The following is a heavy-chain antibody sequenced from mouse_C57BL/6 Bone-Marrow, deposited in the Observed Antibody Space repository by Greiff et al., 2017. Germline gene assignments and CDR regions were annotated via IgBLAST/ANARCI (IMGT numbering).Heavy chain of an antibody. V-gene: IGHV5-6*01. CDR3: ARHGYDYAWFAY. CDR2: ISSGGRYT. D-gene: IGHD2-4*01. Sequence: EVMLVESGGDLVKPGGSLKLSCAASGFTFSSYGMSWVRQTPDKRLAWVATISSGGRYTYYPDSVKGRFTISRDNAKNTLYLQMSSLKSEDTAMYYCARHGYDYAWFAYWGQGTLVTVSA. CDR1: GFTFSSYG. J-gene: IGHJ3*01.